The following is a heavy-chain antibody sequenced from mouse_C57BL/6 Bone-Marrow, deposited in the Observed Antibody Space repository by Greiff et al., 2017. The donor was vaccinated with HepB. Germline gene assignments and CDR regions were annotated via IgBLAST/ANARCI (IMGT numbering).Heavy chain of an antibody. CDR2: ISYDGSN. J-gene: IGHJ3*01. V-gene: IGHV3-6*01. D-gene: IGHD2-4*01. Sequence: EVQLQQSGPGLVKPSQSLSLTCSVTGYSITSGYYWNWIRQFPGNKLEWMGYISYDGSNNYNPSLKNRISITRDTSKNQFFLKLNSVTTEDTATYYCARSRLRRPLWFAYWGQGTLVTVSA. CDR3: ARSRLRRPLWFAY. CDR1: GYSITSGYY.